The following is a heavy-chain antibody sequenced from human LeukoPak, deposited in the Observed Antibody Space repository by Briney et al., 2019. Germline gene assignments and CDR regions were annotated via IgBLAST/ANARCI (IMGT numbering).Heavy chain of an antibody. Sequence: PGGSLRLSCAASGFTFSSYGMHWVRQAPGKGLEWVAFIRYDGSNKYYADSVKGRFTIYRDNAKNTLYLQMNSLRAEDTAVYYCARDRQSIAARPVSWFDPWGQGTLVTPSS. J-gene: IGHJ5*02. CDR2: IRYDGSNK. CDR1: GFTFSSYG. V-gene: IGHV3-30*02. CDR3: ARDRQSIAARPVSWFDP. D-gene: IGHD6-6*01.